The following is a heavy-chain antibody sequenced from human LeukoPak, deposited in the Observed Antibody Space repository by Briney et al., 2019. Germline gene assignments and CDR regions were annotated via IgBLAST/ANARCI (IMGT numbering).Heavy chain of an antibody. CDR3: ARDRVPDYDILTGGDY. Sequence: ASVKVSCKASGYTFTGYYMHWVRQAPGQGLEWMGRINPNSGGTNYAQKFQGRATMTRDTSISTAYMELSRLRSDDTAVYYCARDRVPDYDILTGGDYWGQGTLVTVSS. V-gene: IGHV1-2*06. CDR1: GYTFTGYY. D-gene: IGHD3-9*01. CDR2: INPNSGGT. J-gene: IGHJ4*02.